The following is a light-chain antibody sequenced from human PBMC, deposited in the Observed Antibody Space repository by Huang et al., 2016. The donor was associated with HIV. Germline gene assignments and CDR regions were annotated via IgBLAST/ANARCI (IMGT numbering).Light chain of an antibody. Sequence: EIVMTHSPATLSVSPGERATLSCRASQIVSSNLAWYQQKPGQAPRRLIYGASTRATGIPARFSGSGSGTEFTLTISSLQSEDFAVYYCQQYNNWPLTFGQGTKVEIK. V-gene: IGKV3-15*01. J-gene: IGKJ1*01. CDR1: QIVSSN. CDR2: GAS. CDR3: QQYNNWPLT.